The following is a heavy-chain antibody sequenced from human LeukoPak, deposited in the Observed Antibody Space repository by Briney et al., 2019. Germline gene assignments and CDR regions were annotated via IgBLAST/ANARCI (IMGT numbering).Heavy chain of an antibody. CDR1: GYTFTDYY. CDR3: ARDPAGYSNYVGIDY. J-gene: IGHJ4*02. Sequence: GASVKVSCKASGYTFTDYYMHWVRQAPGQGLEWMGWINPKSGDTNYAQKFQGRVTLTRDTSISTAYMDLSRLTSDDTAVYYCARDPAGYSNYVGIDYWGQGTLVTVSS. D-gene: IGHD4-11*01. V-gene: IGHV1-2*02. CDR2: INPKSGDT.